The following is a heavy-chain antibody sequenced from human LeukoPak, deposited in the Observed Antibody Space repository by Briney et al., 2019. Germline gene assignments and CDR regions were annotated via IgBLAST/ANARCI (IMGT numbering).Heavy chain of an antibody. Sequence: GGSLRLSCAASGFTFSTYSMNWVRQAPGKGLDWVSSISSSSSYIYYADSVKGRFTISRDNAKNSLYLQMNSLRAEDTAVYYCARQYCSSTSCYSPWFDPWGQGTLVTVSS. CDR1: GFTFSTYS. V-gene: IGHV3-21*01. D-gene: IGHD2-2*01. CDR2: ISSSSSYI. CDR3: ARQYCSSTSCYSPWFDP. J-gene: IGHJ5*02.